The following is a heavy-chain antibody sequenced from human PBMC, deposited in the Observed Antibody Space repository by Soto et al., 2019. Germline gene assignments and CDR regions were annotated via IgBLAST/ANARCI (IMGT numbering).Heavy chain of an antibody. J-gene: IGHJ6*02. V-gene: IGHV1-2*02. CDR1: GYIFSEYY. CDR2: INPNNGGT. CDR3: AKGESSSAVSYSYYGLDV. D-gene: IGHD3-22*01. Sequence: QVQLVQSGAEVKKPGASVKVSCKASGYIFSEYYIQWVRQAPGQGLECMGWINPNNGGTTYAQKFHGRVNMTRDTSISTAYMELSRLRSDDTAVYFCAKGESSSAVSYSYYGLDVWGQGTTVTVSS.